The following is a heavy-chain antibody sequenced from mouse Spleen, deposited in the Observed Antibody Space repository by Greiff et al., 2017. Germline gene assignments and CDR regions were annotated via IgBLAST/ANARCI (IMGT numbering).Heavy chain of an antibody. J-gene: IGHJ1*01. Sequence: VKLVESGPGLVAPSQSLSITCTVSGFSLTNYAVHWVRQSPGKGLEWLGVIWSDGSTDYNAAFISRLSISKDNSKSQVFFKMNSLQADDTAIYYCARNWDGDWYFDVWGAGTTVTVSS. V-gene: IGHV2-4-1*01. D-gene: IGHD4-1*01. CDR2: IWSDGST. CDR3: ARNWDGDWYFDV. CDR1: GFSLTNYA.